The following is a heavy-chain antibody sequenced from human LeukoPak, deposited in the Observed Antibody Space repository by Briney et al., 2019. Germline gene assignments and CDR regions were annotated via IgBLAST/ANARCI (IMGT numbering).Heavy chain of an antibody. CDR2: INPNSGGT. J-gene: IGHJ4*02. CDR3: ATVAHIVVVVAATFRFDY. D-gene: IGHD2-15*01. Sequence: GASVKVSCKASGYTFTGYYMHWVRQAPGQGLEWMGWINPNSGGTNYAQKFQGRVTMTRDTSISTAYMELSSLRFEDTAVYYCATVAHIVVVVAATFRFDYWGQGTLVTVSS. V-gene: IGHV1-2*02. CDR1: GYTFTGYY.